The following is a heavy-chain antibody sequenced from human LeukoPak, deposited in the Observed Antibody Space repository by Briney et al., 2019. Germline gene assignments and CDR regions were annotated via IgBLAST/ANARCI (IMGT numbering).Heavy chain of an antibody. D-gene: IGHD5-12*01. Sequence: SETLSLTCTVSGGSISNYYWSWIRQPPGKGLEWIGYMSYSGRTNCNPSLKSRVTISVDTSKNQFSLNLTSVTAADTAVYYCARPSGYDSFPDAFDIWGQGTVVTVSS. CDR2: MSYSGRT. V-gene: IGHV4-59*01. CDR1: GGSISNYY. CDR3: ARPSGYDSFPDAFDI. J-gene: IGHJ3*02.